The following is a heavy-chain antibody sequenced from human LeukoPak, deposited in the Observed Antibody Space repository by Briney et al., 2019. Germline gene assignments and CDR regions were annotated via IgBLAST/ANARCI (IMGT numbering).Heavy chain of an antibody. J-gene: IGHJ5*02. CDR2: SNHSGST. D-gene: IGHD5-24*01. V-gene: IGHV4-34*01. CDR3: AREMDAHPRTLA. CDR1: GGSFSHYY. Sequence: QPSETLSLTCAVYGGSFSHYYWTWIRQPPGKGLEWIGESNHSGSTTYNPSLKSRVTISVDTSQNQFSLKLSSVTAADTAVYYCAREMDAHPRTLAWGQGSLVTVSS.